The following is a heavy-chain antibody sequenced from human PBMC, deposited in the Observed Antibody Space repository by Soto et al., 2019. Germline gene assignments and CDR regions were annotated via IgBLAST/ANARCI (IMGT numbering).Heavy chain of an antibody. CDR2: ISSSSSYI. CDR3: ARDQSGTTDYYYGMDV. CDR1: GFTFSSYS. Sequence: EVQLVDSGGGLVKPGGSLRLSCAASGFTFSSYSMNWVRQAPGKGLEWVSSISSSSSYIYYADSVKGRFTISRDNAKNSLYLQMNSLRAEDTAVYYCARDQSGTTDYYYGMDVWGQGTTVTVSS. J-gene: IGHJ6*02. V-gene: IGHV3-21*01. D-gene: IGHD1-1*01.